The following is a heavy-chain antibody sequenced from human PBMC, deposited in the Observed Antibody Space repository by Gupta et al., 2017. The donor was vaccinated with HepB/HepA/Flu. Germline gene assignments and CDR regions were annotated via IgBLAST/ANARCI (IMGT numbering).Heavy chain of an antibody. J-gene: IGHJ6*03. V-gene: IGHV3-7*01. CDR1: GFTFSSYW. D-gene: IGHD2-2*01. CDR2: IKQDGSEK. CDR3: ARDLGIVVVPAATHYYYYYMDV. Sequence: EVQLVESGGGLVQPGGSLRLSCAASGFTFSSYWMSWVRQAPGKGLEWVANIKQDGSEKYYVDSVKGRFTISRDNAKNSLYLQMNSLRAEDTAVYYCARDLGIVVVPAATHYYYYYMDVWGKGTTVTVSS.